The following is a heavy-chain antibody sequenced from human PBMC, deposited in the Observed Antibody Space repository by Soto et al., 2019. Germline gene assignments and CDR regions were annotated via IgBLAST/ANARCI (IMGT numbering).Heavy chain of an antibody. D-gene: IGHD2-15*01. J-gene: IGHJ4*02. CDR2: IWYDGRRE. V-gene: IGHV3-33*01. Sequence: QVQLVESGGGVVQPGRSLRLSCAASGFTFSSYGMHWVRQAPGKGLEWVAVIWYDGRREYYADSVKGRFTISRDTPKNTVNLQMNRLRVEDTAVYFCASHNNRTVHYSDFDYWGQGTLLSVSS. CDR1: GFTFSSYG. CDR3: ASHNNRTVHYSDFDY.